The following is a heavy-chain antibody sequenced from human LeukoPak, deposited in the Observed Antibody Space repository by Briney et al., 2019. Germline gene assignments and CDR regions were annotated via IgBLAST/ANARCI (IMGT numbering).Heavy chain of an antibody. V-gene: IGHV1-2*02. D-gene: IGHD3-3*01. CDR3: ARGGDFWSGSDPHGMDV. CDR2: INPNSGGT. CDR1: EYTFIGYY. J-gene: IGHJ6*02. Sequence: ASVKVSCKASEYTFIGYYMHWVRQAPGQGLEWMAWINPNSGGTNYAQKFQGRVALTRDTSISTAYMELSRLRSDDTAVYYCARGGDFWSGSDPHGMDVWGQGTTVTVSS.